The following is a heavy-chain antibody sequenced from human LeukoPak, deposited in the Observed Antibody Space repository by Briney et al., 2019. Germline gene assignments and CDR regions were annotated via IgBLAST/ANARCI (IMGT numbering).Heavy chain of an antibody. Sequence: SGGSLRLSCAASGFTFSSYAMSWVRQAPGKGLEWVSAISGSGGSTYYADSVKGRFTISRDNSKNTLYLQMNSLRAEDTAVHYCAKSEVPQRARPSFGVPRDWGQGTLVTVSS. J-gene: IGHJ4*02. CDR2: ISGSGGST. V-gene: IGHV3-23*01. D-gene: IGHD6-6*01. CDR3: AKSEVPQRARPSFGVPRD. CDR1: GFTFSSYA.